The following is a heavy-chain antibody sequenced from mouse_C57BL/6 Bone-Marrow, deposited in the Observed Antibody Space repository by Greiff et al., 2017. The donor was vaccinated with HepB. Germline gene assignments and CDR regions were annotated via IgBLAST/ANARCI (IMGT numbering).Heavy chain of an antibody. D-gene: IGHD1-1*01. Sequence: EVQLQQSGAELVRPGASVKLSCTASGFNIKDDYMHWVKQRPEQGLEWIGWIDPENGDTEYASKFQGKATITADTSSNTAYLQLSSLTSEDTAVYCGTTGTGVGDYAMGYWGQGTSVTVAS. CDR2: IDPENGDT. V-gene: IGHV14-4*01. J-gene: IGHJ4*01. CDR3: TTGTGVGDYAMGY. CDR1: GFNIKDDY.